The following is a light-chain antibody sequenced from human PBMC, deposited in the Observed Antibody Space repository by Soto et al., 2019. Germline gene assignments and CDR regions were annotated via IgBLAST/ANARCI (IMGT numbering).Light chain of an antibody. Sequence: EIVLTQSPGTLSLSPGERATLSCRASLTVSTNSLAWYQQKPGQAPRLVIYGASSRATGIPDRFSGSGSGTHFTLTVSRLEPEDFAVYYCQQYGRSPLTFGGGTKVEIK. CDR1: LTVSTNS. V-gene: IGKV3-20*01. J-gene: IGKJ4*01. CDR2: GAS. CDR3: QQYGRSPLT.